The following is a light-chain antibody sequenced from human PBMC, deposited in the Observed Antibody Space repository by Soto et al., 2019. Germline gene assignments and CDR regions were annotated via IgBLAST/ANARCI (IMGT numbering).Light chain of an antibody. CDR3: SSYAASNNLGV. CDR1: SSDVGGYNY. V-gene: IGLV2-8*01. J-gene: IGLJ2*01. CDR2: EVS. Sequence: QSVLTQPPSSSVSPGQSVTISCIGTSSDVGGYNYVSWYQQHPGKAPKLMTYEVSKRPSGVPDRFSGSKSGNTASLTVSGLQAEDEADYYCSSYAASNNLGVFGGGTKVTVL.